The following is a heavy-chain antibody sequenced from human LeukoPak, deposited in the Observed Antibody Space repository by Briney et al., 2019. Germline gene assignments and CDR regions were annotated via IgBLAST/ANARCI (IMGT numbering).Heavy chain of an antibody. V-gene: IGHV4-34*01. CDR1: GGSFSGYY. Sequence: SETLSLTCAVYGGSFSGYYWSWIRQPPGKGLEWIGEINHSGSTNYNPSLKSRVTISVDTSKNQFSLKLSSVTAADTAVYYCARGLYYYDSSGYYFRPNDRRANFDYWGQGTLVTVSS. J-gene: IGHJ4*02. CDR3: ARGLYYYDSSGYYFRPNDRRANFDY. D-gene: IGHD3-22*01. CDR2: INHSGST.